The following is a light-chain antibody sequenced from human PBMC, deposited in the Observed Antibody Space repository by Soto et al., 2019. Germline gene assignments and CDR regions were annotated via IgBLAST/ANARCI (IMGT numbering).Light chain of an antibody. J-gene: IGLJ2*01. V-gene: IGLV2-14*01. Sequence: QSALTQPASVSGSPGQSITISCIGTSSDVGGYDFVSWYQQHPGKAPKLIIYEVRNRPSGVSSRFSGSKSANTAALSISGLQAEDEADYYCMSYASNNPLEAVFGGGTKLTVL. CDR1: SSDVGGYDF. CDR2: EVR. CDR3: MSYASNNPLEAV.